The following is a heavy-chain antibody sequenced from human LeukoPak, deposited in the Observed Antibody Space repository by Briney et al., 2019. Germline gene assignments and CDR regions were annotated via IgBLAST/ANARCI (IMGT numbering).Heavy chain of an antibody. V-gene: IGHV4-38-2*02. D-gene: IGHD6-6*01. Sequence: PSETLSLTCTVSGYSISSGYYWGWIRQPPGKGLEWIGSIYHSGSTYYNPSLKSRVTISVDTSKNQFSLKLSSVTAADTAVYYCARGKSGIAARPNDAFDIWGQGTMVTVSS. J-gene: IGHJ3*02. CDR2: IYHSGST. CDR1: GYSISSGYY. CDR3: ARGKSGIAARPNDAFDI.